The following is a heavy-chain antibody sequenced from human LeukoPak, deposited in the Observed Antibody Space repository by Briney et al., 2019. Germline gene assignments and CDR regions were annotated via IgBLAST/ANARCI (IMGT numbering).Heavy chain of an antibody. D-gene: IGHD3-3*01. Sequence: GGSLRLSCAASGFTFSSYAMSWVRQAPGKGLEWVSAISGSGGSTYYADSVKGRFTISRDNSKNTLYLQMNSLRAEDTAVYYRAFDFWSGYPLGYYYYYMDVWGKGTTVTVSS. J-gene: IGHJ6*03. CDR2: ISGSGGST. CDR3: AFDFWSGYPLGYYYYYMDV. CDR1: GFTFSSYA. V-gene: IGHV3-23*01.